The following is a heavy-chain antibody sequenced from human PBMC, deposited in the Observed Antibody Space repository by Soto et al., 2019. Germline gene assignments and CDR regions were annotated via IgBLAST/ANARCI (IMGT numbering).Heavy chain of an antibody. D-gene: IGHD3-16*01. V-gene: IGHV3-30-3*01. CDR3: ARAYEGVYFDY. CDR2: ISYDGSNK. CDR1: GFTFSSYA. J-gene: IGHJ4*02. Sequence: HPGGSLRLSCAASGFTFSSYAMHWVRQAPGKGLEWVAVISYDGSNKYYADSVKGRFTISRDNSKNTLYLQMNSLRAEDTAVYYYARAYEGVYFDYWGEGTLFTLSS.